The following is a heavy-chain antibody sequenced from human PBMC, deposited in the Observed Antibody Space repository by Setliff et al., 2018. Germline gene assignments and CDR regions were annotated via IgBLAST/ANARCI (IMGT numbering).Heavy chain of an antibody. CDR1: GGSISSISYY. V-gene: IGHV4-39*01. CDR3: ATCRYQVPYDY. Sequence: TLSLTCTVPGGSISSISYYWGWIRQPPGKGLEWIGTMYDSGKTYYNPSLKSRVTIFVDTSKNQFSLRVTSVTAADTAVYYCATCRYQVPYDYWGQGKLVTVSS. D-gene: IGHD2-2*01. J-gene: IGHJ4*02. CDR2: MYDSGKT.